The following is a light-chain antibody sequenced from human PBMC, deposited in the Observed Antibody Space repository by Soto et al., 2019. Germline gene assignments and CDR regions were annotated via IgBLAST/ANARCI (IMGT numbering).Light chain of an antibody. Sequence: EIVLTQSPGTLSLSPGERATLSCRASQSVDSSYLAWYQQKPGQAPRRLIYDASSRATGIPDRFSGSGSGTHFTLTISRLEPEDFAVYYCQQYGSSPRTFGQGTKVDIK. J-gene: IGKJ1*01. V-gene: IGKV3-20*01. CDR1: QSVDSSY. CDR3: QQYGSSPRT. CDR2: DAS.